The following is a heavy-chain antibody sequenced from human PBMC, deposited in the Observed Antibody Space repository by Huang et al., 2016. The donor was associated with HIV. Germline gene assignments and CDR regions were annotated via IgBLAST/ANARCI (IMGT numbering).Heavy chain of an antibody. CDR3: SQGGNAFDI. D-gene: IGHD3-16*01. Sequence: QVQLVESGGGVVQPGRSLRLSCAASGFTFSNYGMHWVRQAPGKGLEWVAVISYDGSNKDFADAVKGRFTISRDNSKNTLYLQMNSLRAEDTAMYYCSQGGNAFDIWGQGTMVTVSS. CDR2: ISYDGSNK. J-gene: IGHJ3*02. CDR1: GFTFSNYG. V-gene: IGHV3-30*03.